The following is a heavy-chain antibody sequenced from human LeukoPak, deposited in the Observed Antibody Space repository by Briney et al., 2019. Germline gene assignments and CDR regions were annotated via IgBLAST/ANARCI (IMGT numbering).Heavy chain of an antibody. J-gene: IGHJ4*02. Sequence: ASVKVSCKASGYTFTGYHMHWVRQAPGQGLEWMGRINPNSGDTNYAQKLQGRVAMTRDTSISTAFMELTRLRSDDTAVYYCARDYCSSTSCLFDYWGQGTLVTVSS. CDR2: INPNSGDT. D-gene: IGHD2-2*01. CDR3: ARDYCSSTSCLFDY. V-gene: IGHV1-2*06. CDR1: GYTFTGYH.